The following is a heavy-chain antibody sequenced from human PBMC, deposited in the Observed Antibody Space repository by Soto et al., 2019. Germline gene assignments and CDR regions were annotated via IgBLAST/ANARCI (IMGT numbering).Heavy chain of an antibody. D-gene: IGHD1-26*01. Sequence: SETLSLTCTVSGGSISSSSYYWGWIRQPPGKGLEWIGSIYYSGSTYYNPSLKSRVTISVDTSKNQFSLKLSSVTAADTAVYYCARESYWQPSAFDIWGQGTMVTVSS. CDR2: IYYSGST. J-gene: IGHJ3*02. V-gene: IGHV4-39*01. CDR3: ARESYWQPSAFDI. CDR1: GGSISSSSYY.